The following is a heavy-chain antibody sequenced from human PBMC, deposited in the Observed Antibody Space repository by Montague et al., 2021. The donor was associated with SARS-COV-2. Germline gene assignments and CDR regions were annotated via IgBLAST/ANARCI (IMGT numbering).Heavy chain of an antibody. Sequence: SETLSLTCSVSGEPISGFFWNWIRQPAGKGLEWIGRIYASGGTDXXPSLESRVTMSVDTSKNQFSLKVNSVTAADTAVYYCARRAQWQLSWFFDLWGRGTLVTVSS. CDR2: IYASGGT. V-gene: IGHV4-4*07. CDR1: GEPISGFF. CDR3: ARRAQWQLSWFFDL. J-gene: IGHJ2*01. D-gene: IGHD6-19*01.